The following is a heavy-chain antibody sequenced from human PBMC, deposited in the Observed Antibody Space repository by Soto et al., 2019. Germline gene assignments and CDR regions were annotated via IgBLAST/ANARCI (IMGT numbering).Heavy chain of an antibody. CDR3: ARERGGACSSTSCATYYYYMDV. J-gene: IGHJ6*03. V-gene: IGHV1-69*04. D-gene: IGHD2-2*01. CDR2: IIPILGIA. CDR1: GGTFSSYT. Sequence: SVKVSCKASGGTFSSYTISWVRQAPGQGLEWMGRIIPILGIANYAQKFQGRVTITADKSTSTAYMELSSLRSEDTAVYYCARERGGACSSTSCATYYYYMDVWGKGTTVTVSS.